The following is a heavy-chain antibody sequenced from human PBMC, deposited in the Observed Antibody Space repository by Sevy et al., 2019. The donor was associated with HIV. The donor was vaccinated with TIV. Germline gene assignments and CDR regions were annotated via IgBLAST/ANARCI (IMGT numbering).Heavy chain of an antibody. CDR3: ASGARGDSYGSRFDC. Sequence: GGSLRLSCAASGFSVSSNYMSWVRQAPGRGLEWVSGISDSDHTYYADSVKGRFTISRDNPKNTLFLQMNRLRVEDTAVYYCASGARGDSYGSRFDCWGQGTLVTVSS. D-gene: IGHD5-18*01. J-gene: IGHJ4*02. V-gene: IGHV3-53*01. CDR2: ISDSDHT. CDR1: GFSVSSNY.